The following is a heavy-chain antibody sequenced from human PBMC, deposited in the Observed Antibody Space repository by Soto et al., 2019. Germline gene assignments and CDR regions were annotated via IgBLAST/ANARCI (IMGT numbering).Heavy chain of an antibody. Sequence: PGGSPTLARAASGSTFTTYVMNGAREAPGKGLEWVAVISCDGSNGVYADSVRGRFAISRDNSKNTWYLQMDSLRPEDTAVHYCAKDRGYCRSPICYNIHDFDYCGQRAPVTVFS. D-gene: IGHD2-2*01. V-gene: IGHV3-30*18. CDR3: AKDRGYCRSPICYNIHDFDY. CDR1: GSTFTTYV. J-gene: IGHJ4*02. CDR2: ISCDGSNG.